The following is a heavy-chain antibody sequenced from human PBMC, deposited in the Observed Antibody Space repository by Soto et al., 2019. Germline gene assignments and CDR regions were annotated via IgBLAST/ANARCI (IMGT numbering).Heavy chain of an antibody. D-gene: IGHD6-13*01. CDR1: GFTFSSYW. CDR3: ASGGRIADYYGMDV. J-gene: IGHJ6*02. V-gene: IGHV3-74*01. Sequence: SGGSLRLSCAASGFTFSSYWMHWVRQAPGKGLVWVSRINSDGSSTSYADSVKGRFTISRDNAKNTLYLQMNSLRAEDTAVYYCASGGRIADYYGMDVWGQGTTVIVSS. CDR2: INSDGSST.